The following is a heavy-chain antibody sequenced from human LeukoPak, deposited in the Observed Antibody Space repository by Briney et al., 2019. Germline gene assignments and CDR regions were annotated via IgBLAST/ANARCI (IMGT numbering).Heavy chain of an antibody. CDR1: GGSISSGGYY. CDR2: IYYSGST. D-gene: IGHD2-21*02. Sequence: SQTLSLTCTVSGGSISSGGYYWSWIRQHPGKGLEWIGYIYYSGSTYYNPSLKSRVAISVDTSKNQFSLKLSSVTAADTAVYYCARAYCGGDCYSSPWYYYYGMDVWGQGTTVTVSS. V-gene: IGHV4-31*03. J-gene: IGHJ6*02. CDR3: ARAYCGGDCYSSPWYYYYGMDV.